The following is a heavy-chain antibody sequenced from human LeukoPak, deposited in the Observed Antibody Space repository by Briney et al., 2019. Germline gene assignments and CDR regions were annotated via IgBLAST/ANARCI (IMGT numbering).Heavy chain of an antibody. J-gene: IGHJ4*02. V-gene: IGHV4-39*01. CDR2: IYYSGST. CDR3: CGLAAAGMEVH. D-gene: IGHD6-13*01. Sequence: TSETLSLTCTVSGGSISSSSDYWGWLRQPPGKGLEWIGSIYYSGSTYSNPSLKSRVTISVDTSKNQFSLKLSSVTAADTAVYYCCGLAAAGMEVHWGQGTLATVSS. CDR1: GGSISSSSDY.